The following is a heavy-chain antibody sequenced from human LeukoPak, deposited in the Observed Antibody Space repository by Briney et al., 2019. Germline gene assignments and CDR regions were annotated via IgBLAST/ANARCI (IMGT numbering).Heavy chain of an antibody. V-gene: IGHV4-59*08. CDR1: GGSISSYY. J-gene: IGHJ6*03. D-gene: IGHD5-18*01. CDR3: ARQMDTAIATGHYYYYMDV. CDR2: IYYSGSS. Sequence: SETLSLTCTVSGGSISSYYWSWIRQPPGKGLEWIGYIYYSGSSNYNPSLKSRVTISVDTSKNQFSLKLSSVTAADTAVYYCARQMDTAIATGHYYYYMDVWCKGTTVTVSS.